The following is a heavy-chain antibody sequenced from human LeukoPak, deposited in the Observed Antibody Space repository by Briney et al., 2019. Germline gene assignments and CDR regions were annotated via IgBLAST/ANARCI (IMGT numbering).Heavy chain of an antibody. J-gene: IGHJ3*02. CDR1: GGSISSSSYY. Sequence: SETLSLTCTVSGGSISSSSYYWGWIRQPPGKGLEWIGSIYYSGSTYYNPSLKSRVTISVDTSKNQFSLKLSSVTAADTAVYYCASTIVVVPAAILHDAFDIWGQGTMVTVSS. CDR3: ASTIVVVPAAILHDAFDI. D-gene: IGHD2-2*01. V-gene: IGHV4-39*01. CDR2: IYYSGST.